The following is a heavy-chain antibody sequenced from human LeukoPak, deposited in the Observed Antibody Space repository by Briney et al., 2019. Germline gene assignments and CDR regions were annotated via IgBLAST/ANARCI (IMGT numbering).Heavy chain of an antibody. Sequence: PGGSLRLSCAASGFTFSSYSMNWVRQAPGKGLEWVSSISSSSSYIYYADSVKGRFTISRDNAKNSLYLQMNSLRAEDTAVYYCARGIGSENWFDPWGRGTLVTVSS. CDR1: GFTFSSYS. J-gene: IGHJ5*02. CDR2: ISSSSSYI. V-gene: IGHV3-21*01. CDR3: ARGIGSENWFDP. D-gene: IGHD6-25*01.